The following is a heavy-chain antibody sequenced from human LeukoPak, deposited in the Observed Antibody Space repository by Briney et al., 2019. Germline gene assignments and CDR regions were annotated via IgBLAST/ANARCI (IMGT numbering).Heavy chain of an antibody. Sequence: NPGGSLRLSCAASGFTFSSYSFNWVRQAPGKGLEWVSSINTVGTLLRGLSEGPITISRDNAENSLWLQMNSLRAEDSAVYYCARLRRNSDRSGFYYYYDYWGQGTLVTVSS. J-gene: IGHJ4*02. CDR3: ARLRRNSDRSGFYYYYDY. CDR1: GFTFSSYS. CDR2: INTVGT. D-gene: IGHD3-22*01. V-gene: IGHV3-21*01.